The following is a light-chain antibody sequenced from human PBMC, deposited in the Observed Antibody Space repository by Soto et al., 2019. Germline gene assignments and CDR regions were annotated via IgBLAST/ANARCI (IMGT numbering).Light chain of an antibody. CDR2: GAS. J-gene: IGKJ1*01. V-gene: IGKV3-15*01. Sequence: EIVMTQSPATLSVSPGERATLSCMASQSVSSNLAWYQQKPCQAPRLLIYGASTRANGIPARFSGSGSGTEFTLTISSLQSEDFAVYYWQQYNNWPRTFGQGTKVEIK. CDR1: QSVSSN. CDR3: QQYNNWPRT.